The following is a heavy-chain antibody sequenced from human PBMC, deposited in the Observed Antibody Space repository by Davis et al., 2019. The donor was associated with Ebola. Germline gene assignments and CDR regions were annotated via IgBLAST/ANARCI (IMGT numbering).Heavy chain of an antibody. CDR3: ARGVKPLTFGGVIVTGYGMDV. J-gene: IGHJ6*02. CDR2: IFGGGNT. D-gene: IGHD3-16*02. Sequence: GESLKISCAPSGFIVSNNYMSWVRQAPGKGLEWVSVIFGGGNTYYADSVKGRFTIPRDNSKNTVYLQMNSLRAEDTAVYYCARGVKPLTFGGVIVTGYGMDVWGQGTTVTVSS. V-gene: IGHV3-53*01. CDR1: GFIVSNNY.